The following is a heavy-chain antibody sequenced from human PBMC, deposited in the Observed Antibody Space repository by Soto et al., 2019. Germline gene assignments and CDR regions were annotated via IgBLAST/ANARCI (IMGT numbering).Heavy chain of an antibody. D-gene: IGHD7-27*01. V-gene: IGHV3-48*01. CDR3: ARDLSWGSNWYYYMDV. J-gene: IGHJ6*03. CDR1: GFILSDCA. Sequence: VQLVESGGGLVQPGGSLRLSCATSGFILSDCAMNWVRQAPGKGLEWVSYISSSSSVIDYADSVKCRFTVSRDNARSSLYLQMNRLRAEDTAVYYCARDLSWGSNWYYYMDVWGKGTTVTVSS. CDR2: ISSSSSVI.